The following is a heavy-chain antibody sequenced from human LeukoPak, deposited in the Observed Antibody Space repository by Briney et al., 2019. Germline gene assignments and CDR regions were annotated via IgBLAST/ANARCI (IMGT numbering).Heavy chain of an antibody. CDR3: ATDGPYGGVFRYGMDV. Sequence: ASVKVSCKVSGYILTELSMHWVRQAPGKGLEWMGGFDPEDGETIYAQKFQGRVTMTEDTSTDTAYMELSSLRSEDTAVYYCATDGPYGGVFRYGMDVWGQGTTVTVSS. CDR2: FDPEDGET. J-gene: IGHJ6*02. V-gene: IGHV1-24*01. CDR1: GYILTELS. D-gene: IGHD3-10*01.